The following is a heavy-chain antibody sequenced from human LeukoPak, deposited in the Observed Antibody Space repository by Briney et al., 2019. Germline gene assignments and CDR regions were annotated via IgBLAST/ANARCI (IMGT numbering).Heavy chain of an antibody. D-gene: IGHD1-26*01. CDR1: GGPISSYY. V-gene: IGHV4-4*07. J-gene: IGHJ2*01. CDR3: ARGLAGATSGAVYFDL. Sequence: SETLSLTCTVFGGPISSYYWNWIRQPPGKGLEWIGVIYNHGRTEYNPSLQSRVTMSLDTSKNQISLNLRSVTAADTAVYFCARGLAGATSGAVYFDLWGRGTLVAVSS. CDR2: IYNHGRT.